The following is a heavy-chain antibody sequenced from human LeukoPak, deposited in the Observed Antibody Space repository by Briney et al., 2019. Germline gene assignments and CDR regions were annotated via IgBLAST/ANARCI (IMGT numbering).Heavy chain of an antibody. J-gene: IGHJ6*03. D-gene: IGHD6-19*01. V-gene: IGHV1-3*03. CDR2: INAGNGNT. CDR1: GYTFTSYA. CDR3: ARGRAVAGLYYYYYYMDV. Sequence: ASVKVSCKASGYTFTSYAMHWVRQAPGQRLEWMGWINAGNGNTKYSQEFQGRVTITRDTSASTAYMELSSLRSEDMAVYYCARGRAVAGLYYYYYYMDVWGKGTTVTVSS.